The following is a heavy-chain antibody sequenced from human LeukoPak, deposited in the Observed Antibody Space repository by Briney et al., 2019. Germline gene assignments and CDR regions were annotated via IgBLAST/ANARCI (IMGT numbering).Heavy chain of an antibody. J-gene: IGHJ4*02. Sequence: ASVKVSCKASGGTFSSYAISWVRQAPGQGLEWMGRIIPILGIANYAQKFQGRVTITADKSTSTAYLELSSLRSEDTAVYYCTRGGFDYGFHWGQGSLVTVSS. CDR2: IIPILGIA. CDR3: TRGGFDYGFH. V-gene: IGHV1-69*04. D-gene: IGHD4-17*01. CDR1: GGTFSSYA.